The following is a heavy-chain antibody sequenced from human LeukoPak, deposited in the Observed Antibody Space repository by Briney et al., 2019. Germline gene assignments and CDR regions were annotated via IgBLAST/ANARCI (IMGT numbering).Heavy chain of an antibody. CDR2: IIPIFGTA. CDR3: ARDQEGFDY. Sequence: ASVKVSCKASGGTFSSYAISWVRQAPGQGLEWMGGIIPIFGTAIYAQKFQGRVTVTRDTSTSTVHMELSGLRSEDTAVYYCARDQEGFDYWGQGTLVTVSS. CDR1: GGTFSSYA. V-gene: IGHV1-69*05. J-gene: IGHJ4*02.